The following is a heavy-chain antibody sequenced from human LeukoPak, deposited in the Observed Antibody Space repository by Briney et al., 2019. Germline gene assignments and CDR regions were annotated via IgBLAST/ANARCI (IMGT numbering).Heavy chain of an antibody. CDR2: ISGSGGST. Sequence: GGSLRLSCAASGFTFSSYAMSWVRQAPGKGLEWVSAISGSGGSTYYADSVKGRFTLSSDSSRSTVYLQLNNLRVEDTAIYYCARASWVSSTDAVRWGQGTLVTVSS. V-gene: IGHV3-23*01. D-gene: IGHD3-16*01. J-gene: IGHJ4*02. CDR3: ARASWVSSTDAVR. CDR1: GFTFSSYA.